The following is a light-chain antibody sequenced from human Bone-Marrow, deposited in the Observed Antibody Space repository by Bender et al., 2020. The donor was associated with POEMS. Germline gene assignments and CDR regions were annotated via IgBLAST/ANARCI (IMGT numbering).Light chain of an antibody. CDR1: NGDVGSYNL. J-gene: IGLJ1*01. CDR3: CSYADSSTLV. CDR2: AVT. V-gene: IGLV2-23*02. Sequence: QSALTQPASVSGSPGQSLTISCTGTNGDVGSYNLVSWYQQHPGKAPNLMIYAVTKRPSGISNRFSGSKSGNTASLTISGLQAEDEADYYCCSYADSSTLVLGTGTKVTVL.